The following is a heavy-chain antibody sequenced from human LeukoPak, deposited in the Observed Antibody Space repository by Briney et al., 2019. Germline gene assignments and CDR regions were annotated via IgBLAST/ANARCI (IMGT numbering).Heavy chain of an antibody. Sequence: GGSLRLSCAASGFTFSSYSMNWVRQAPGKGLEWVPSISSSSSYIYYADSVKGRFTISRDNAKNSLYLQMNSLRAEDTAVYYCARRMSAYSGSYPFDYWGQGTLVTVSS. D-gene: IGHD1-26*01. V-gene: IGHV3-21*01. CDR1: GFTFSSYS. CDR3: ARRMSAYSGSYPFDY. J-gene: IGHJ4*01. CDR2: ISSSSSYI.